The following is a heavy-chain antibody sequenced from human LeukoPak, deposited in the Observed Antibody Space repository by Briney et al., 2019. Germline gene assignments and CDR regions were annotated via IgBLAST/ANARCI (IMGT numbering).Heavy chain of an antibody. J-gene: IGHJ6*04. Sequence: GSLRLSCAASGFTFDDYGMSWVRHTPGKGLEWVSGVNWSGVSTGYADSVKGRFTISRDNGKNSPYLQMNSLRAEDTAVYYCAELGITMIGGVWGKGTTVTISS. V-gene: IGHV3-20*04. CDR3: AELGITMIGGV. D-gene: IGHD3-10*02. CDR1: GFTFDDYG. CDR2: VNWSGVST.